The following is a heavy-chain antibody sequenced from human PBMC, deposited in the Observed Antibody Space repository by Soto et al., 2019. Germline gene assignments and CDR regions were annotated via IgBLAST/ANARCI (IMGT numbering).Heavy chain of an antibody. D-gene: IGHD6-19*01. Sequence: QLQLQESGPGLVKPSETLSLTCTVSGGSISSSSYYWGWIRQPPGKGLEWIGSIYYSGSTYYNPSLKSRVTISVDTSKNQFSLKLSSVTAADTAVYYCARRFVGGYSSGWYNWYFDLWGRGTLVTVSS. CDR2: IYYSGST. CDR3: ARRFVGGYSSGWYNWYFDL. J-gene: IGHJ2*01. CDR1: GGSISSSSYY. V-gene: IGHV4-39*01.